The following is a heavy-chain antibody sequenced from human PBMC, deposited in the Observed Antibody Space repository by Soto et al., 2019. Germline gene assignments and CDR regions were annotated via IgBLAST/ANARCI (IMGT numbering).Heavy chain of an antibody. D-gene: IGHD2-2*01. J-gene: IGHJ6*02. CDR2: ISAYNGNT. CDR3: ARLVVPAVNMDV. CDR1: GYTFTSYG. V-gene: IGHV1-18*04. Sequence: SVKVSFKASGYTFTSYGISWVRQAPGQGLEWMGWISAYNGNTNYAQDLQGRVTMTTDTSTSTAYMELRSLRSDDTAVYYCARLVVPAVNMDVWGQVTTVTVSS.